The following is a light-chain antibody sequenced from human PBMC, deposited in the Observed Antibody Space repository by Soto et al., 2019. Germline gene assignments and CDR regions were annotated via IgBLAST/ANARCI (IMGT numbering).Light chain of an antibody. J-gene: IGKJ4*01. CDR3: QHYRTS. CDR2: GAS. Sequence: EIVLTQSPGTLSLSPGERATLSCRARQSVSSSYLAWYQQQPGQAPRQLIYGASSRATGIPDRFSGSGSGTDFTLTITRLEPEDFAVYYCQHYRTSFGGGTRVEIQ. V-gene: IGKV3-20*01. CDR1: QSVSSSY.